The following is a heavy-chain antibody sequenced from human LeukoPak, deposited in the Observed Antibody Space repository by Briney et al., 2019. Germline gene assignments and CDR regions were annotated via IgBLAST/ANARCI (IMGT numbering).Heavy chain of an antibody. CDR1: GFTFSDYG. CDR2: ISYDETEK. CDR3: AKDSVWFGDVLGGMDV. Sequence: GRSLRLSCVASGFTFSDYGMHWVRQAPGKGLEWVATISYDETEKNYADSVKGRFIISRDNSKNTLFLQMDTLKTEDTAVNYYAKDSVWFGDVLGGMDVWGQGTTVSVSS. J-gene: IGHJ6*02. D-gene: IGHD3-10*01. V-gene: IGHV3-30*18.